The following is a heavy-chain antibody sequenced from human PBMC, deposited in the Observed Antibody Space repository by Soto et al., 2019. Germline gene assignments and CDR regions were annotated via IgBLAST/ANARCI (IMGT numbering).Heavy chain of an antibody. CDR3: ARDGGYSYAQRAFDI. CDR1: VGSISSYY. D-gene: IGHD5-18*01. J-gene: IGHJ3*02. V-gene: IGHV4-59*01. Sequence: PSETLSLTCTVSVGSISSYYWSWIRQPPGKGLEWIGYIYYSGSTNYNPSLKSRVTISVDTSKNQFSLKLSSVTAADTAVYYCARDGGYSYAQRAFDIWCQWKRGTV. CDR2: IYYSGST.